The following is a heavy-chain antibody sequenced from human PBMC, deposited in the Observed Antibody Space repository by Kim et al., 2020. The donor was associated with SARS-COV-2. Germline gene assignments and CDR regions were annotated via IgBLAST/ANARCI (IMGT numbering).Heavy chain of an antibody. Sequence: SETLSLTCTVSGGSISSSSYYWGWIRQPPGKGLEWIGSIYYSGSTYYNPSLKSRVTISVDTSKNQFSLKLSSVTAADTAVYYCARLPTSYCCSTSCYLERQDYWGQGTLVAVSS. D-gene: IGHD2-2*01. J-gene: IGHJ4*02. CDR1: GGSISSSSYY. CDR3: ARLPTSYCCSTSCYLERQDY. V-gene: IGHV4-39*01. CDR2: IYYSGST.